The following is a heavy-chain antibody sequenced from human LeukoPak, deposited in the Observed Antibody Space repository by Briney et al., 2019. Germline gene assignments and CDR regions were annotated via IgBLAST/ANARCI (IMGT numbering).Heavy chain of an antibody. D-gene: IGHD3-3*01. J-gene: IGHJ4*02. CDR3: ARRFLGAQGDY. CDR1: GFTFSTYW. Sequence: GGSLRLSCAASGFTFSTYWMHWVRQDPGKGLVWVSRISSDASITSYADPVKGRFTISRDNAKNSLYLQMNSLRAEDTAVYYCARRFLGAQGDYWGQGILVTVSS. CDR2: ISSDASIT. V-gene: IGHV3-74*01.